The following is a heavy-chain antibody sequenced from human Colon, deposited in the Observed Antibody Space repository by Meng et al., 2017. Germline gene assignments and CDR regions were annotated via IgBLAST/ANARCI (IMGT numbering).Heavy chain of an antibody. CDR2: IWYDGSKP. Sequence: GESLKISCAASGFTFNNYGMHWVRQAPGKGLEWVALIWYDGSKPYYADSVKGRFTISRDNSKNMLYLQMTSLRDEDTAVYFCARSRDGYNQGHYWGQGVLVTVSS. J-gene: IGHJ4*02. D-gene: IGHD5-24*01. V-gene: IGHV3-33*01. CDR1: GFTFNNYG. CDR3: ARSRDGYNQGHY.